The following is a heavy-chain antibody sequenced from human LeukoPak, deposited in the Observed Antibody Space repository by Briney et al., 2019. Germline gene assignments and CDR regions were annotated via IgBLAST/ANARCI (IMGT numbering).Heavy chain of an antibody. CDR2: ISYDGSNK. Sequence: PGGSLRLSCAASGFTFSSYGMHWVRQAPGKGLEWVAVISYDGSNKYYADSVKGRFTISRDNSKNTLYLQMNSLRAEDTAVYYCAKPFPSGSYYLGYWGQGTLVTVSS. D-gene: IGHD3-10*01. CDR1: GFTFSSYG. J-gene: IGHJ4*02. V-gene: IGHV3-30*18. CDR3: AKPFPSGSYYLGY.